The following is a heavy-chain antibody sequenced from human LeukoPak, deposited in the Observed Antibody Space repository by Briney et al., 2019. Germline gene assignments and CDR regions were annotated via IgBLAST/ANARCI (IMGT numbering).Heavy chain of an antibody. J-gene: IGHJ4*02. CDR3: AKRPGNWEPFDY. CDR1: GFTFSTIG. D-gene: IGHD1-26*01. CDR2: ISGSGGST. V-gene: IGHV3-23*01. Sequence: GGSLRLSCAASGFTFSTIGMSWVRQAPGKGLEWVSAISGSGGSTYYADSVKGRFTISRDNSKNTLYLQMNSLRAEDTAVYYCAKRPGNWEPFDYWGQGTLVTVSS.